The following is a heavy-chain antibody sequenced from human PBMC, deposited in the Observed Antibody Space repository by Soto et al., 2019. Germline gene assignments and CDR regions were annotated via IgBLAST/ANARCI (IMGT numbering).Heavy chain of an antibody. CDR1: GGSISSGGYY. CDR3: ARDLGSYEAASSWFDP. D-gene: IGHD1-26*01. V-gene: IGHV4-31*03. J-gene: IGHJ5*02. Sequence: QVQLQESGPGLVKPSQTLSLTCTVSGGSISSGGYYWSWIRQHPGKGLEWIGYIYYSGSTYYNPSLTSRVTISVDTSKNQFSLKLSSVTAADTAVYYCARDLGSYEAASSWFDPWGQGTLVTVSS. CDR2: IYYSGST.